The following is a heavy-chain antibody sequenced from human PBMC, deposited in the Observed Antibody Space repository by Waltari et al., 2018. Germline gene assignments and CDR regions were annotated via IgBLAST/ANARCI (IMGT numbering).Heavy chain of an antibody. CDR3: AKSGADFGSGSYYEA. Sequence: QLQLQESGPGLVKPSETLSLTCTVSGGSVRSSTYYWGWVRQSPGKGLEWIGSIYFSGSTEYNPSLRGRVTISVDTPKNQFSLKVTSVTAADTAMYYCAKSGADFGSGSYYEAWGQGTLVSVSS. CDR1: GGSVRSSTYY. D-gene: IGHD3-10*01. CDR2: IYFSGST. J-gene: IGHJ5*02. V-gene: IGHV4-39*01.